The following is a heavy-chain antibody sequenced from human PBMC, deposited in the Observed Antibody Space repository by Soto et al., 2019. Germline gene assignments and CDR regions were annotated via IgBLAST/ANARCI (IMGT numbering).Heavy chain of an antibody. CDR2: INPNSGST. D-gene: IGHD6-13*01. Sequence: ASVKVSCKASGYTFTTFGISWVRQAPGQGLEWMGWINPNSGSTTYAQNFQGRVTMTRDTSISTAYMELSRLRSDDTAVYYCARDEYSRSAPFDYWGQGTLVTVSS. V-gene: IGHV1-2*02. J-gene: IGHJ4*02. CDR1: GYTFTTFG. CDR3: ARDEYSRSAPFDY.